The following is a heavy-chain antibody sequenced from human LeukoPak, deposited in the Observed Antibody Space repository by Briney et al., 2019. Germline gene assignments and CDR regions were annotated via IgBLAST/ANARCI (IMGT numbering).Heavy chain of an antibody. CDR1: GFTFNIYT. CDR2: IRHSDGNT. Sequence: GGSLRLSCAASGFTFNIYTMYWVRQAPGKGLEWVSGIRHSDGNTYYADSVKGRFTISRDNSKNTLYLRMNSLRAEDTAVYYCARRAGAYSHPYDYWGQGTLVTVSS. D-gene: IGHD4/OR15-4a*01. CDR3: ARRAGAYSHPYDY. J-gene: IGHJ4*02. V-gene: IGHV3-23*01.